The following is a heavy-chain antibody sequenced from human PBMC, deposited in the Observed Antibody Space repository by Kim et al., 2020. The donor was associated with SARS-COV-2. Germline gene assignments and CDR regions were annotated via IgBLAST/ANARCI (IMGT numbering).Heavy chain of an antibody. V-gene: IGHV3-30*18. J-gene: IGHJ4*02. CDR3: AKGKEVVGPWYEDY. D-gene: IGHD2-15*01. CDR2: ISDDGSNK. CDR1: GFTFSSFA. Sequence: GGSLRLSCAASGFTFSSFAMHWVRQAPGKGLEWVAVISDDGSNKYYADSVKGRFTISRDNSKNTLYLQMNSLRAEDTAVYYCAKGKEVVGPWYEDYWGQGTLVTVSS.